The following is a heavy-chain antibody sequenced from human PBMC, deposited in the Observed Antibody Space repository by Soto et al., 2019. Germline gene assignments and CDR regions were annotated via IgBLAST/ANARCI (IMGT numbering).Heavy chain of an antibody. V-gene: IGHV3-15*01. J-gene: IGHJ6*02. D-gene: IGHD3-3*01. CDR1: GFTFSNAW. CDR3: TASDFWSGYYTGYYYGMDV. Sequence: GGSLRLSCAASGFTFSNAWMSWVRQAPGKGLEWVGRIKSKTDGGTTDYAAPVKGRFTISRDDSKNTLYLQMNSLKTEDTAVYYCTASDFWSGYYTGYYYGMDVWGQGTTVTV. CDR2: IKSKTDGGTT.